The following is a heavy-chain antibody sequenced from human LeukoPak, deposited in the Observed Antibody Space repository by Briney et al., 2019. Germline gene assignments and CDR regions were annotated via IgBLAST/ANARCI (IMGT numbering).Heavy chain of an antibody. D-gene: IGHD5-12*01. V-gene: IGHV4-34*01. J-gene: IGHJ4*02. CDR1: GGSFSGYY. Sequence: PSETLSLTCAVYGGSFSGYYWSWIRQPPGQGLEWIGEINHSGSTNYNPSLKSRVTISVDTSKNQFSLKLSSVTAADTAVYYCAREGGMVATGPPDYWGQGTLVTVSS. CDR2: INHSGST. CDR3: AREGGMVATGPPDY.